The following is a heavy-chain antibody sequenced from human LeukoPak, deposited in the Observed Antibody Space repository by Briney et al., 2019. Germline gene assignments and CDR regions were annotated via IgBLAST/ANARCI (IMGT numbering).Heavy chain of an antibody. CDR1: GFTFSSYS. Sequence: GGSLRLSCAASGFTFSSYSMNRVRRAPGKGLEWVSSISSSSSYIYYADSVKGRFTISRDNAKNSLYLQMNSLRAEDTAVYYCARVADGWYGYYYYYMDVWGKGTTVTVSS. V-gene: IGHV3-21*01. J-gene: IGHJ6*03. CDR3: ARVADGWYGYYYYYMDV. D-gene: IGHD6-19*01. CDR2: ISSSSSYI.